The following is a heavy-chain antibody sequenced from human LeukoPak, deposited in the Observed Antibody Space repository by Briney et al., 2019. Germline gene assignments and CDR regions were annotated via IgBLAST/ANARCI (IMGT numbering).Heavy chain of an antibody. J-gene: IGHJ4*02. CDR1: GGSISSGGYY. CDR2: IYYSGST. D-gene: IGHD3-16*01. V-gene: IGHV4-31*03. CDR3: ARDGGASQDLFLDY. Sequence: SQTLSLTCTVSGGSISSGGYYWSWIRQHPGKGLEWIGYIYYSGSTYYNPSLKSRVTMSVDTSKNQLSLKLSSVTAADTAVYYCARDGGASQDLFLDYWGQGTLVTVSS.